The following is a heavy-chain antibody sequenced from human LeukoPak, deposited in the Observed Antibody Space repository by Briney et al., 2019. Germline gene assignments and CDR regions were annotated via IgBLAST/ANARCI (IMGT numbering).Heavy chain of an antibody. Sequence: GRSLRLSCAASGFTFSSYGMHWVRQAPGKGLEWVAVISHDGNTKMYSDSVKGRFTIFRDDSKNTLYLQLNSLRPEDTAMYYCAREITVAGNDRRFDPWGQGTLVSVSS. D-gene: IGHD6-19*01. V-gene: IGHV3-30*19. J-gene: IGHJ5*02. CDR1: GFTFSSYG. CDR2: ISHDGNTK. CDR3: AREITVAGNDRRFDP.